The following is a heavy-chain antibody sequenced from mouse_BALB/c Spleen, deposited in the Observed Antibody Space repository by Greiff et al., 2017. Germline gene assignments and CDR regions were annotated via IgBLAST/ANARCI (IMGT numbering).Heavy chain of an antibody. J-gene: IGHJ4*01. V-gene: IGHV5-4*02. Sequence: EVHLVESGGGLVKPGGSLKLSCAASGFTFSDYYMYWVRQTPEKRLEWVATISDGGSYTYYPDRVKGRFTISRDNTKNNLYLHMSSLKSEDTAMYYCARDYRFYAMDYWGQGTAVTVSS. CDR2: ISDGGSYT. CDR1: GFTFSDYY. CDR3: ARDYRFYAMDY.